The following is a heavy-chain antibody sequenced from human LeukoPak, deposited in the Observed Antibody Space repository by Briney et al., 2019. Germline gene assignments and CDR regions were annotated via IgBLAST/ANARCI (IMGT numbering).Heavy chain of an antibody. V-gene: IGHV3-23*01. CDR2: ISGSGGST. J-gene: IGHJ4*02. CDR1: GFTFSSYA. Sequence: GGSLRPSCAASGFTFSSYAVSWVRQAPGKGLEWVSAISGSGGSTYYADSVKGRFTISRDNSKNTLYLQMNSLRAEDTAVYYCAKAMTTVTTSDYWGQGTLVTVSS. CDR3: AKAMTTVTTSDY. D-gene: IGHD4-17*01.